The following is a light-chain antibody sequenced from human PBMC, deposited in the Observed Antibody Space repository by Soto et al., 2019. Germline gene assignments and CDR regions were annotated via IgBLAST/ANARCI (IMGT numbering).Light chain of an antibody. CDR1: SSDVGGYNY. CDR3: SSYTSSSTRVV. CDR2: DVS. J-gene: IGLJ2*01. V-gene: IGLV2-14*03. Sequence: QSALTRPASVSGSPGQSISISCTGTSSDVGGYNYVSWYQQHPGKAPKVMIYDVSNRPSGVSNRFSGSKSGNTASLTISGLQVEDEADYYCSSYTSSSTRVVFGAGTTLTVL.